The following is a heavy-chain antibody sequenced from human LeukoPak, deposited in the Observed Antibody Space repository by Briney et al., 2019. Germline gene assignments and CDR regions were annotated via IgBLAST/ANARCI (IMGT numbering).Heavy chain of an antibody. V-gene: IGHV4-61*02. CDR3: ARKGDSGHPRGYYYYMDI. D-gene: IGHD5-12*01. CDR2: IYTSGST. J-gene: IGHJ6*03. Sequence: SETLSLTCTVSGGSISSGSYYWSWIRQPAGKGLEWLGRIYTSGSTNYNPSLKSRVTISVDTSKNQFSLKLSSVTAADTAVYYCARKGDSGHPRGYYYYMDIWGTGTTVTVSS. CDR1: GGSISSGSYY.